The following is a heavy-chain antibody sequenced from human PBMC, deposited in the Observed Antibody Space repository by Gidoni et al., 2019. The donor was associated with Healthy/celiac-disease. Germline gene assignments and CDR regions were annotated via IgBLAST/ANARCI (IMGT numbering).Heavy chain of an antibody. J-gene: IGHJ4*02. CDR3: ARDESSSWYERDY. CDR2: MNPNSGNT. Sequence: QVQLVQSGAEVKKPGPSVKVSCKASGYTFTSYDINWVRQATGQGLEWMGWMNPNSGNTGYAQKFQGRVTMTRDTSISTAYMELSSLRSEDTAVYYCARDESSSWYERDYWGQGTLVTVSS. CDR1: GYTFTSYD. V-gene: IGHV1-8*01. D-gene: IGHD6-13*01.